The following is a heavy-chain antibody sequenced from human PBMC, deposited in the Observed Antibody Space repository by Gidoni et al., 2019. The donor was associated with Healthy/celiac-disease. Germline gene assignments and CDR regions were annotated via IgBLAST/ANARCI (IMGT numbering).Heavy chain of an antibody. V-gene: IGHV3-30-3*01. CDR3: ARVIRYFDWIYGMDV. J-gene: IGHJ6*02. CDR1: GFTFSSYA. D-gene: IGHD3-9*01. CDR2: ISYDGSNK. Sequence: QVQLLESGGGVVQPGRSLRLSCAASGFTFSSYAMHWVRQAPGKGLEWVAVISYDGSNKYYADSVKGRFTISRDNSKNTLYLQMNSLRAEDTAVYYCARVIRYFDWIYGMDVWGQGTTVTVSS.